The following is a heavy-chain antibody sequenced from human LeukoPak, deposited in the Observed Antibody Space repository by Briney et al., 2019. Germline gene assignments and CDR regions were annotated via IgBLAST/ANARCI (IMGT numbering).Heavy chain of an antibody. CDR2: ISGSGGGT. CDR1: GFTFSSYD. CDR3: AKRWDNILPGFDY. J-gene: IGHJ4*02. D-gene: IGHD3-9*01. Sequence: GGSLRLSCAASGFTFSSYDMNWVRQAPGKGLEWVSAISGSGGGTYYADSVKGRFTISRDNSKSTLYLQMNSLRADGTAVYYCAKRWDNILPGFDYWGQGTLVTVSS. V-gene: IGHV3-23*01.